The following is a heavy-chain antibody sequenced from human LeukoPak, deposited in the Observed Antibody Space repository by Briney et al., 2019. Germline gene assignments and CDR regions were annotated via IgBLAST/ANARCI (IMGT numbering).Heavy chain of an antibody. CDR3: ARGRRFGEFEFYYGMDV. CDR2: ISDTGTNT. Sequence: GGSLRLSCAASGFTFSSYGMHWVRQAPGKGLEWVSGISDTGTNTYFADSVGGRFTVSRDNFKTTLYLHMNNLRAEDTAVYYCARGRRFGEFEFYYGMDVWGQGTTVTVSS. J-gene: IGHJ6*02. V-gene: IGHV3-23*01. CDR1: GFTFSSYG. D-gene: IGHD3-10*01.